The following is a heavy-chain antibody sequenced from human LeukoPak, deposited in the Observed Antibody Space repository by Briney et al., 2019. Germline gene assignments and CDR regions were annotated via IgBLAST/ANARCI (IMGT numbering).Heavy chain of an antibody. J-gene: IGHJ5*02. CDR3: ARDMTILQS. CDR1: GFIFSNYW. Sequence: PGGSLRLSCSASGFIFSNYWMTWVRQAPGKGLEWVANIKQDGSEKYYVDSVKGRFTISRDNAKKSLYLQMNSLRAEDTAVYFCARDMTILQSWGQGTLVTVSS. D-gene: IGHD4/OR15-4a*01. V-gene: IGHV3-7*04. CDR2: IKQDGSEK.